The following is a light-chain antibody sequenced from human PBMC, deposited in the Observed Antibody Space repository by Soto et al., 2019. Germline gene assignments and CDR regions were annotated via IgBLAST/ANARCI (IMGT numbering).Light chain of an antibody. J-gene: IGKJ1*01. V-gene: IGKV1-6*01. CDR3: LQDYNYPPT. Sequence: AIQMTQSPSSLSASVGDRVTITCRASQGIRNDLGWYQQKPGKDPKLLIYAASSLQSGAPSRFSGSGSGTDFTLTISSLQPEEFATYYCLQDYNYPPTFGQGTKVEIK. CDR2: AAS. CDR1: QGIRND.